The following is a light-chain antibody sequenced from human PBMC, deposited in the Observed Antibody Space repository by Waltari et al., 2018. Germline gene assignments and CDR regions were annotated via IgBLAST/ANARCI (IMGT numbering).Light chain of an antibody. CDR1: SSNIGAGYD. Sequence: QSVLTQPPSVSGAPGQRVTISCTGSSSNIGAGYDVHWYQQLPGPTPKLSIYWNSTRPSAAPNLFTYSKSGTSASLAITVLEAEDEADYSCQSYDSSLSAPYVFGTGTKVTVL. J-gene: IGLJ1*01. CDR3: QSYDSSLSAPYV. CDR2: WNS. V-gene: IGLV1-40*01.